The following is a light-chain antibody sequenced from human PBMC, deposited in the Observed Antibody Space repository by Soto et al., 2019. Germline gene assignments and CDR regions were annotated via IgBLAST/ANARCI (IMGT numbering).Light chain of an antibody. CDR2: EVN. CDR3: SSYAGTNNVF. J-gene: IGLJ2*01. V-gene: IGLV2-8*01. Sequence: QSALAQPPSASGSPGQSVTISCTGTSSDVGGYNSVSWYQQHPGKAPKLMIYEVNKRPSGVPDRFSGSKSGYTASLTVSGLQAEDEADYYCSSYAGTNNVFFGGGTKLTVL. CDR1: SSDVGGYNS.